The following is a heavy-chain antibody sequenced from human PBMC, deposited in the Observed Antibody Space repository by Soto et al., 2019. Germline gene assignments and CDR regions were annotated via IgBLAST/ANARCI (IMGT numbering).Heavy chain of an antibody. Sequence: PSETLSLTCSVSGGSMRDYYWSWIQQSPGKGPEWIGYIYYSGNTNYNPSLKSRVTISVDMPKSLFSLKLNSVTAPDTAVYYCARQLGLWQPLDYWGRVTLVTVSS. CDR2: IYYSGNT. J-gene: IGHJ4*02. CDR3: ARQLGLWQPLDY. CDR1: GGSMRDYY. D-gene: IGHD1-1*01. V-gene: IGHV4-59*01.